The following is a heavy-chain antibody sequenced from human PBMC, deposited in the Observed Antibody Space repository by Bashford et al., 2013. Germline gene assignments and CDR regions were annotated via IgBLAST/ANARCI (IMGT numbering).Heavy chain of an antibody. D-gene: IGHD3-3*01. CDR2: ISYDGSNK. Sequence: VRQAPGKGLEWVAVISYDGSNKYYADSVKGRFTISRDNSKNTLYLQMNSLRAEDTAVYYCARVYYDFWSGYYTGGYGMDVWGQGTTVTVSS. CDR3: ARVYYDFWSGYYTGGYGMDV. V-gene: IGHV3-30-3*01. J-gene: IGHJ6*02.